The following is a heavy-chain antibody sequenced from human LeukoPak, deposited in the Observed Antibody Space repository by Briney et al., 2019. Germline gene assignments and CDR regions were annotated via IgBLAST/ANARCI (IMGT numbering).Heavy chain of an antibody. J-gene: IGHJ5*02. Sequence: PGGSLRLSCAASGFTFSTYEMIWVRQAPGKGLEWVSYISDSGDTIFYADSVKGRFTISRDNAKNSLYLQRSSLRVEDTAVYYCARDRTRHPESTWFDPWGQRTLVTVAS. CDR1: GFTFSTYE. CDR3: ARDRTRHPESTWFDP. V-gene: IGHV3-48*03. CDR2: ISDSGDTI. D-gene: IGHD2/OR15-2a*01.